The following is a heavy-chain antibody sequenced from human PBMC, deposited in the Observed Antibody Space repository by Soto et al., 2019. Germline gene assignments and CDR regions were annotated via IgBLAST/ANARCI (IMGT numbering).Heavy chain of an antibody. D-gene: IGHD1-7*01. CDR2: IYRTGST. CDR1: GGSFTSNNW. V-gene: IGHV4-4*02. CDR3: ASRDPGTSVDY. Sequence: SETLSLTCAVSGGSFTSNNWWTWVRQPPGQGLEWIGEIYRTGSTNYNPSLKSRATISLDKSENQFSLKVTSLTAADTAVYYCASRDPGTSVDYWGQGTLVTVSS. J-gene: IGHJ4*02.